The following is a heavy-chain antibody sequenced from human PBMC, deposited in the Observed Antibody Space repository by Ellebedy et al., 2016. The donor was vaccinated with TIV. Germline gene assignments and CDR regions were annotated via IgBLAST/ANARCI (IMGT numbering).Heavy chain of an antibody. D-gene: IGHD5-18*01. Sequence: GESLKISCVASGFTFRSYTMNWVRQAPGKGLEWVSSISSSSSAIYSADSVKGRFTISRDDAKNSLFLQMNSLRAEDTAVYYCARVAFEYTYGYEEGGNDYWGQGTLVTVSS. V-gene: IGHV3-21*01. CDR3: ARVAFEYTYGYEEGGNDY. CDR2: ISSSSSAI. J-gene: IGHJ4*02. CDR1: GFTFRSYT.